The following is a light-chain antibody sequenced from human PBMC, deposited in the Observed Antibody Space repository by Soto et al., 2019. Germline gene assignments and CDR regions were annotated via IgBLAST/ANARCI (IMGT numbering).Light chain of an antibody. CDR3: QQYNNWPWT. CDR2: DAS. Sequence: EIVMTQSPATLSVSPGERGTLSCRVSQSVSSNLAWYQQKPGQAPRLLIYDASTRATGIPARFSGSGSGTEFTLTISSLQSEDFAVYYCQQYNNWPWTFGQGNKVEIK. J-gene: IGKJ1*01. CDR1: QSVSSN. V-gene: IGKV3-15*01.